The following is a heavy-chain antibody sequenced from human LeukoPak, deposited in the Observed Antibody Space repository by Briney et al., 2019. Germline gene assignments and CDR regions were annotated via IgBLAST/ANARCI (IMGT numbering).Heavy chain of an antibody. CDR3: VSPRGFSYGYFDY. CDR1: GGSISSSSAY. D-gene: IGHD5-18*01. J-gene: IGHJ4*02. Sequence: AETLSLTCTVSGGSISSSSAYWGWIRQPPGKGLEWIGSIYYSKNTYYNPSLKSRVTVSADTSKNQFSLTLGSVSATDTAVYYCVSPRGFSYGYFDYWGQGTLVTVSS. CDR2: IYYSKNT. V-gene: IGHV4-39*01.